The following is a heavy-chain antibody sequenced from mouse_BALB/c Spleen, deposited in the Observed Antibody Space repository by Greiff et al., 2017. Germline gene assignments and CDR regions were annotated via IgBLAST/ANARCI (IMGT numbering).Heavy chain of an antibody. V-gene: IGHV1S81*02. CDR3: TREELLRLRAMDY. J-gene: IGHJ4*01. CDR2: INPSNGGT. D-gene: IGHD1-2*01. CDR1: GYTFTSYY. Sequence: QVQLQQSGAELVKPGASVKLSCKASGYTFTSYYMYWVKQRPGQGLEWIGEINPSNGGTNFNEKFKSKATLTVDKSSSTAYMQLSSLTSEDSAVYYCTREELLRLRAMDYWGQGTSVTVSS.